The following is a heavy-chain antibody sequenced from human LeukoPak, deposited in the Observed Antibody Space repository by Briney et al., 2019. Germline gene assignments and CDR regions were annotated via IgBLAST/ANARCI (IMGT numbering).Heavy chain of an antibody. J-gene: IGHJ4*02. Sequence: TGGSLRLSCAASGFTFSSYAMHWVRQAPGKGLEWVAVISYDGSNKYYADSVKGRFTISRDNSKNTLYLQMNSLRAEDTAVYYCARGYYYDSSGYFHYWGQGTLVTVSS. CDR3: ARGYYYDSSGYFHY. CDR2: ISYDGSNK. D-gene: IGHD3-22*01. V-gene: IGHV3-30-3*01. CDR1: GFTFSSYA.